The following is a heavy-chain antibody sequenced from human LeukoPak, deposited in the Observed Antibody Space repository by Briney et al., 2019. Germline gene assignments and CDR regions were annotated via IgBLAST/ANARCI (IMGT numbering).Heavy chain of an antibody. J-gene: IGHJ4*02. V-gene: IGHV1-46*01. D-gene: IGHD4-23*01. CDR1: GYTFTRYY. CDR2: INPSGDST. CDR3: ARAPGYGGNSDY. Sequence: ASVKVSCKASGYTFTRYYIHWVRQAPGQGLEWMGTINPSGDSTSYAQKFQGRVTKTRDTSTSTVYMELSSLTSEDTAVYYCARAPGYGGNSDYWGQGTLVTVSS.